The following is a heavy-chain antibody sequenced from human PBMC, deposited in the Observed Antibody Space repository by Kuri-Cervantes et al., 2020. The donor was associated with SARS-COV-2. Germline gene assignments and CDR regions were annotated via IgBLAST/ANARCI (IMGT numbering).Heavy chain of an antibody. CDR2: INGDGSSV. CDR1: GFTFNNYW. Sequence: GGSLRLSCAASGFTFNNYWMHWVRQTPGKGLVWVSRINGDGSSVSYADPVKGRFTISRDNAKNSLYLQMNSLRAEDTAVYYCARVHSYGPQDYYYYGMDVWGQGTTVTVSS. CDR3: ARVHSYGPQDYYYYGMDV. J-gene: IGHJ6*02. D-gene: IGHD5-18*01. V-gene: IGHV3-74*01.